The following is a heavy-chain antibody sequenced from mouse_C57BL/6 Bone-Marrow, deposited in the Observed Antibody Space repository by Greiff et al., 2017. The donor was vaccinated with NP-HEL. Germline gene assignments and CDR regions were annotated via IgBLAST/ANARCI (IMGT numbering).Heavy chain of an antibody. Sequence: DVQLVESGEGLVKPGGSLKLSCAASGFTFSSYAMSWVRQTPEKRLEWVAYISSGGDYIYYADTVKGRFTISRDNARNTLYLQMSSLKSEDTAMYYCTREAYGNYPSAYWGQGTLVTVSA. CDR2: ISSGGDYI. D-gene: IGHD2-1*01. J-gene: IGHJ3*01. CDR3: TREAYGNYPSAY. V-gene: IGHV5-9-1*02. CDR1: GFTFSSYA.